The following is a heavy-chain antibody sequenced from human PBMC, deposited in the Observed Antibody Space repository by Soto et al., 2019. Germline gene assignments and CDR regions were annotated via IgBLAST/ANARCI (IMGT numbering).Heavy chain of an antibody. J-gene: IGHJ3*01. CDR3: VKGASGWKSRGSLEL. D-gene: IGHD6-19*01. V-gene: IGHV3-23*01. CDR2: ISGDDGSG. CDR1: GVTFTTNA. Sequence: PGGSLRLSCVASGVTFTTNAMDWVRQAPGKGLEWVSFISGDDGSGNYADSVKGRFTISRDNSKNTLYLQMNSLRAEDTAIYYCVKGASGWKSRGSLELWGRGTMVTVSS.